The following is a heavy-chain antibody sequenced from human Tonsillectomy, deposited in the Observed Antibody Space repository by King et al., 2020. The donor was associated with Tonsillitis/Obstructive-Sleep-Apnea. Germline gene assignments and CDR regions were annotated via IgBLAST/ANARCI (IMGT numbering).Heavy chain of an antibody. CDR1: EFTFNNYA. Sequence: VQSGGSLRLSCAASEFTFNNYAMTWVRQAPGKGLEWVSCFIDSGYYTYYADSVKGRFTISRDNDKNTVSLQMNSLRAEDTAVYYCARVVYETNAHKFDYWGQGTLVTVSS. J-gene: IGHJ4*02. V-gene: IGHV3-23*01. CDR2: FIDSGYYT. CDR3: ARVVYETNAHKFDY. D-gene: IGHD2-8*02.